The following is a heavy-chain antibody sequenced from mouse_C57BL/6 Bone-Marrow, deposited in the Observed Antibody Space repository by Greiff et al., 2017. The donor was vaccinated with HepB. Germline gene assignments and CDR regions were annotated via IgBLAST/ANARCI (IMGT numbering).Heavy chain of an antibody. V-gene: IGHV1-42*01. CDR2: INPSTGGT. CDR1: GYSFTGYY. CDR3: ARIWDGYYGRFAY. Sequence: VQLQQSGTGLVKPGASGKISCKASGYSFTGYYMNWGKQSPEKSLEWIGEINPSTGGTTYNQKVKAKATLTVDKSSSTAYMQLKSLTSDDSAVYYCARIWDGYYGRFAYWGQGTLVTVSA. J-gene: IGHJ3*01. D-gene: IGHD2-3*01.